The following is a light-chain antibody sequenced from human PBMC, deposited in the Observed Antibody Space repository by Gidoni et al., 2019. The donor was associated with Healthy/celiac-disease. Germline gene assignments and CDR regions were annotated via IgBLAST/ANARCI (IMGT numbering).Light chain of an antibody. Sequence: DIQMTQSQSSLSASVGDRVTITCRASQSISSYLNWYQQKPGKAPKLLIYAASSLQSGVPSRFSVSGSGTDFTLTISSLPPEDFATYYCQQSYSTPPLTFXGXTKVEIK. CDR2: AAS. J-gene: IGKJ4*01. CDR1: QSISSY. V-gene: IGKV1-39*01. CDR3: QQSYSTPPLT.